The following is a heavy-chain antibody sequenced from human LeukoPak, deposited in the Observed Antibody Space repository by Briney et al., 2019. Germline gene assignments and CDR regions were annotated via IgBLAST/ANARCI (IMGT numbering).Heavy chain of an antibody. CDR3: ARLGRDNVWGSYRYVYYYYMDV. D-gene: IGHD3-16*02. CDR2: IYYSGST. CDR1: GGSISSSSYY. J-gene: IGHJ6*03. V-gene: IGHV4-39*07. Sequence: SETLSLTCTVPGGSISSSSYYWGWIRQPPGEGLEWIGSIYYSGSTYYNPSLKSRVTISVDTSKNQFSLKLSSVTAADTAVYYCARLGRDNVWGSYRYVYYYYMDVWGKGTTVTISS.